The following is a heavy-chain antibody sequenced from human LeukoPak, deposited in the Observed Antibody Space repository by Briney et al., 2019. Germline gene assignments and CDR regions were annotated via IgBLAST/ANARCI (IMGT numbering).Heavy chain of an antibody. V-gene: IGHV3-30-3*01. CDR2: ISYDGSNK. CDR1: GFTFSSYA. J-gene: IGHJ6*02. Sequence: GRSLRLSCAASGFTFSSYAMHWVRQAPGKGLEWVAVISYDGSNKYYADSVKGRFTISRDNSKNTLYLQMNSLRAEDTAVYYCARDQVGYYDSSGSPYGMDVWGQGTTVTVSS. D-gene: IGHD3-22*01. CDR3: ARDQVGYYDSSGSPYGMDV.